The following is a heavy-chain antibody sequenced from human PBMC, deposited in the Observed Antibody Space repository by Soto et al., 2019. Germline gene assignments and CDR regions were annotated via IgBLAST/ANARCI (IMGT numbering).Heavy chain of an antibody. CDR2: IYYSGST. Sequence: SETLSLTCTVSGGSISSGGYYWSWIRQHPGKGLEWIGYIYYSGSTYYNPSLKSRVTISVDTSKNQFSLKLSSVTAADTAVYYCARDHSRGWGYYFDYWGQGTLVTVSS. CDR1: GGSISSGGYY. CDR3: ARDHSRGWGYYFDY. D-gene: IGHD6-19*01. J-gene: IGHJ4*02. V-gene: IGHV4-31*03.